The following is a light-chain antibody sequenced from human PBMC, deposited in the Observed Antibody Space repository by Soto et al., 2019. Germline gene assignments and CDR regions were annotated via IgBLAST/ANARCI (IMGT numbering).Light chain of an antibody. CDR2: DAS. CDR3: QQYNNWPPWT. J-gene: IGKJ1*01. V-gene: IGKV3-15*01. CDR1: QSVSNN. Sequence: ILMTQSPATLSVSPGERATLSCRASQSVSNNLAWYQQKPGQAPRLLIYDASTRATGIPARFTGSGYGTEFTLTISGLQSEDVAVYYCQQYNNWPPWTFGQGTKVEIK.